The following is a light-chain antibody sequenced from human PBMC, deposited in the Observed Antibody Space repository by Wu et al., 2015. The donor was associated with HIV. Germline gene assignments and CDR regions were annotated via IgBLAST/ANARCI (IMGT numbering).Light chain of an antibody. CDR2: DAS. J-gene: IGKJ2*01. CDR1: QSLSGN. Sequence: EIVMTQSPATLSVSPGERATLSCRASQSLSGNLAWFQQKPGQAPRLLISDASTRATGIPARLTGSGSGTDFTLTISRLEPEDFAVYYCQQYGWSPYTFGQGTKVEIK. V-gene: IGKV3-15*01. CDR3: QQYGWSPYT.